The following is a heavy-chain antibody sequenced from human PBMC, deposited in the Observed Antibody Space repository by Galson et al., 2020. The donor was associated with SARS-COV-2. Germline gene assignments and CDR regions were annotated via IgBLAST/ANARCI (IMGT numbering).Heavy chain of an antibody. CDR1: GGSISSGGYY. J-gene: IGHJ4*02. V-gene: IGHV4-31*03. D-gene: IGHD4-17*01. CDR2: IYYSGST. CDR3: ARDHLRTVTTGFCFDY. Sequence: SETLSLTCTVSGGSISSGGYYWSWIRQPPGKGLEWIGYIYYSGSTYYNPSLKSRVTITVDTSKNQFSLKLSSVTAADTAVYYCARDHLRTVTTGFCFDYWGQGTLVTVSS.